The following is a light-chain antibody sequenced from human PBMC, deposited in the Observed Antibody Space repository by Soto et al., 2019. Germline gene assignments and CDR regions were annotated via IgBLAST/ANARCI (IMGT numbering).Light chain of an antibody. V-gene: IGLV2-23*02. CDR1: SSYVGSDNL. J-gene: IGLJ2*01. CDR2: EVN. Sequence: QSALTQPASVSGSPGQSITISCTGTSSYVGSDNLVSWFQQHPGKAPKLMIYEVNKRPSGVSNRFSGSKSDNTASLTISGLQAEDEADYYCSSARSYIHVVFGGGTKLTVL. CDR3: SSARSYIHVV.